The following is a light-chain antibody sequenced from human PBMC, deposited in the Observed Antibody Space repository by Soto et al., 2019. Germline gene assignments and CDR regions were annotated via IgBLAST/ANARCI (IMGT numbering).Light chain of an antibody. V-gene: IGLV2-23*01. Sequence: QSALTQPASVSGSPGQSITISCTGTSSDVGSYNLVSWYQQHPGKAPKLMIYEGSKRPSGVSKRFSGSKSGNTASLTISGLPAEDGADYYCWSYAGSVVFGGGTKLTVL. CDR1: SSDVGSYNL. J-gene: IGLJ2*01. CDR2: EGS. CDR3: WSYAGSVV.